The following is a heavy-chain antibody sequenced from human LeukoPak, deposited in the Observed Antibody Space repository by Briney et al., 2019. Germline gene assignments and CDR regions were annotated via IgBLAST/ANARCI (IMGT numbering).Heavy chain of an antibody. CDR2: IKQDGSEK. Sequence: RSGGSLRLSCAASGFTFSDYYMSWIRQAPGKGLEWVANIKQDGSEKYYVDSVKGRFTISRDNAKNSLYLQMNSLRAEDTAVYYCARENYFDYWGQGTLVTVSS. J-gene: IGHJ4*02. V-gene: IGHV3-7*01. CDR1: GFTFSDYY. CDR3: ARENYFDY.